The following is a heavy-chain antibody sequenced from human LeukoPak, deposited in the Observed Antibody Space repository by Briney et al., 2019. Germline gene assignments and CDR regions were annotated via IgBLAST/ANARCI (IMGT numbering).Heavy chain of an antibody. D-gene: IGHD6-19*01. CDR2: ISGSGGST. V-gene: IGHV3-23*01. CDR3: AKDSSQWLPSDY. Sequence: GGSLRLSCAASGFTLSSYGMSWVRQAPGKGLEWVSAISGSGGSTYYADSVKGRFTISRDNSKNTLYLQMNRLRAEDTAVYYCAKDSSQWLPSDYWGQGTLVTVSS. CDR1: GFTLSSYG. J-gene: IGHJ4*02.